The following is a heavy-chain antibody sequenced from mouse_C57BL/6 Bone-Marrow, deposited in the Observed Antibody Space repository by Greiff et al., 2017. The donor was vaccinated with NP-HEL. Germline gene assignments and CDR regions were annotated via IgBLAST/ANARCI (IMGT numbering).Heavy chain of an antibody. CDR3: ARDTKAWFAY. V-gene: IGHV5-4*01. Sequence: EVQRVESGGGLVKPGGSLKLSCAASGFTFSSYAMSWVRQTPEKRLEWVATISDGGSYTYYPDNVKGRFTISRDNAKNNLYLQMSHLKSEDTAMYYCARDTKAWFAYWGQGTLVTVSA. D-gene: IGHD2-12*01. J-gene: IGHJ3*01. CDR2: ISDGGSYT. CDR1: GFTFSSYA.